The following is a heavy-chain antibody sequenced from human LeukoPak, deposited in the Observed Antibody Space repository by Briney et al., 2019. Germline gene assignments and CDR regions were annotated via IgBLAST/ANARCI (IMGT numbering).Heavy chain of an antibody. Sequence: GGSLRLSCAASGFTVSSNYMSWVRQAPGKGLEWVSVIYSGGSTYYADSVKGRFTISRDNSKNTLYLQMNSLRAEDTAVYYCAKFALRYCSGGSCHPFDYWGQGTLVTVSS. CDR3: AKFALRYCSGGSCHPFDY. V-gene: IGHV3-66*01. J-gene: IGHJ4*02. CDR2: IYSGGST. D-gene: IGHD2-15*01. CDR1: GFTVSSNY.